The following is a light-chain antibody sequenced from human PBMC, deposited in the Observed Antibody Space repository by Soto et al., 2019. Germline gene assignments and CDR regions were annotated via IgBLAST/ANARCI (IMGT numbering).Light chain of an antibody. CDR2: YDS. J-gene: IGLJ2*01. CDR1: NIGDKS. V-gene: IGLV3-21*04. CDR3: KVWDSIRGPVV. Sequence: SYELTQPPSVSVAPGKTAKISCGGTNIGDKSVHWYEQKPGQAPVLVIYYDSERPSEILERFSGSNSGNTATLTISRVEGGDEAFYYCKVWDSIRGPVVFGGGTKLTVL.